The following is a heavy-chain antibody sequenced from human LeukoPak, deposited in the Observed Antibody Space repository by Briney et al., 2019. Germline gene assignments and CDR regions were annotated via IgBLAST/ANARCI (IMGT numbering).Heavy chain of an antibody. CDR2: IGTAGDT. Sequence: GGSLRLSCAASGFTFSSYDMHWVRHATGKGLEWVSAIGTAGDTYYPGSVKGRFTISRENAKNSLYLQMNSLRAGDTAVYYCARGKSYGDYGPHWFDPWGQGTLVTVSS. CDR1: GFTFSSYD. D-gene: IGHD4-17*01. V-gene: IGHV3-13*01. CDR3: ARGKSYGDYGPHWFDP. J-gene: IGHJ5*02.